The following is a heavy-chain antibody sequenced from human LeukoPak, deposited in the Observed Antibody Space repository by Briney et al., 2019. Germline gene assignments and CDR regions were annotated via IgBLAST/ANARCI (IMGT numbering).Heavy chain of an antibody. V-gene: IGHV1-8*01. CDR1: GYSFTNYD. CDR3: ARAGRSSSFFNYHYYYIDV. Sequence: ASVKVSCKAFGYSFTNYDINWVRQATGQGLEWMGWMNPNSGNTGYAQKFQGRVTMTRNTSISTAYMELSSLRSEDSAVYYCARAGRSSSFFNYHYYYIDVWGKGTMVTVSS. D-gene: IGHD6-6*01. CDR2: MNPNSGNT. J-gene: IGHJ6*03.